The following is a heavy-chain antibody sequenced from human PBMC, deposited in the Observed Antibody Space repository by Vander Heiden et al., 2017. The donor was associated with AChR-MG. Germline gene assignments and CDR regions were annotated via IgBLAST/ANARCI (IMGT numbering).Heavy chain of an antibody. J-gene: IGHJ4*02. CDR3: ARGRRDYIWGSYRPQKYYFDY. CDR2: INHSGST. CDR1: GGSFSGYY. V-gene: IGHV4-34*01. Sequence: QVQLQHWGAGLSKPSETLSLTCAVYGGSFSGYYCSWIRQPPGKGLEWIGEINHSGSTNYNPSLKSRVTISVDTSKNQFSLKLSSVTAADTAVYYCARGRRDYIWGSYRPQKYYFDYWGQGTLVTVSS. D-gene: IGHD3-16*02.